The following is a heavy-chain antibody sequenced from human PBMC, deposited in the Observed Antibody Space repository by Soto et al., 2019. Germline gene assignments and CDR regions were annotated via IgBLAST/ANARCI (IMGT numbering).Heavy chain of an antibody. Sequence: QVQLVQSGAEVKKPGASVKVSCKVSGYSLTELSMHWVRQAPGKGLEWMGGFDPEDGETIYAQKFQGRVTMTEDTSTDTAYMELSSLRSEDTAVHYCATCSGYEWRGLHYYYYYMDVWGKGTTVTVSS. CDR3: ATCSGYEWRGLHYYYYYMDV. CDR2: FDPEDGET. J-gene: IGHJ6*03. V-gene: IGHV1-24*01. D-gene: IGHD5-12*01. CDR1: GYSLTELS.